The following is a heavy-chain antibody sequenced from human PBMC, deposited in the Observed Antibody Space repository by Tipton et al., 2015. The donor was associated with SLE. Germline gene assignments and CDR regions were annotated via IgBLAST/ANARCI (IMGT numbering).Heavy chain of an antibody. CDR1: GFTFTSYT. J-gene: IGHJ6*03. V-gene: IGHV3-21*01. D-gene: IGHD3-9*01. CDR3: ARGPALDSTGYYMDV. Sequence: SLRLSCAASGFTFTSYTMNWVRQAPGKGLEWVSCISGSSSFIDYADSVKGRFTISRDNARNSVFLQMSSLRGEDTALYYCARGPALDSTGYYMDVWGKGTAVAVSS. CDR2: ISGSSSFI.